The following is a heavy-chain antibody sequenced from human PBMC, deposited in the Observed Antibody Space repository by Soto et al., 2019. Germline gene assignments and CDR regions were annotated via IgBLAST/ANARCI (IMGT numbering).Heavy chain of an antibody. J-gene: IGHJ6*02. V-gene: IGHV1-2*02. CDR2: INPNSGGT. D-gene: IGHD2-15*01. CDR1: GYTLTGYY. CDR3: ARDLAVVAAVYYYYGMDV. Sequence: ASVKVSCKASGYTLTGYYMHWVRQAPGQGLEWTGWINPNSGGTNYAQKFQGRVTMTRDTSISTAYMELSRLRSDDTAVYYCARDLAVVAAVYYYYGMDVWGQGTTVTV.